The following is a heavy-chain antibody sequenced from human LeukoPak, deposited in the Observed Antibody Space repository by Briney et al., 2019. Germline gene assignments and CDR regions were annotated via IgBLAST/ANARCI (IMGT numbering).Heavy chain of an antibody. CDR3: ARGFRGDNYDY. CDR1: GGSISSSSYY. V-gene: IGHV4-39*07. J-gene: IGHJ4*02. D-gene: IGHD7-27*01. CDR2: IHYSGST. Sequence: PSETLSLTCTVSGGSISSSSYYWGWIRQPPGKGLEWIGNIHYSGSTHYNPSLKSRVTISLDTSKNQFSLRQSSATAADTAVYYCARGFRGDNYDYWGQGTVVTVSS.